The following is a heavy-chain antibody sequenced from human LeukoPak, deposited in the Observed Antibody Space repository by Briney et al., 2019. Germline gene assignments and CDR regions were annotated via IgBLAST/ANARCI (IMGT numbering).Heavy chain of an antibody. CDR3: ARYRSSAGYFDY. V-gene: IGHV4-39*01. CDR1: GDSISNSLYH. D-gene: IGHD6-13*01. J-gene: IGHJ4*02. CDR2: IFYSGAT. Sequence: KSSETLSLTCTVSGDSISNSLYHWGWIRQPPGKGLEWIGSIFYSGATYYNPSLKSRVTISVDTSKNQFSLKLSSVTAADTTVYYCARYRSSAGYFDYWGQGTLVTVSS.